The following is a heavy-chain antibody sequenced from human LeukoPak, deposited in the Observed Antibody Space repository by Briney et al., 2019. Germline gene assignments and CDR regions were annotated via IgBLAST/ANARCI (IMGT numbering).Heavy chain of an antibody. D-gene: IGHD5-18*01. CDR1: GFTFSSYS. J-gene: IGHJ4*02. V-gene: IGHV3-21*01. Sequence: GGSLRLSCAASGFTFSSYSMNWVRQAPGKGLEWVSSISSSSSYIYYADSVKGRLTISRDNAKNSLYLQMNSLRAEDTAVYYCARGVQLWSHFDYWGQGTLVTVSS. CDR2: ISSSSSYI. CDR3: ARGVQLWSHFDY.